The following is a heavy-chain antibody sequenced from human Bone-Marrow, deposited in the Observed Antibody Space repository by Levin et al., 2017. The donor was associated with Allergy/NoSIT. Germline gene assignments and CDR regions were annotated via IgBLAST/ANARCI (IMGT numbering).Heavy chain of an antibody. CDR3: ARGYCSGGSCYSWAHNAFDI. CDR1: GFTFSSYS. CDR2: ISSSSSYI. J-gene: IGHJ3*02. D-gene: IGHD2-15*01. Sequence: GGSLRLSCAASGFTFSSYSMNWVRQAPGKGLEWVSSISSSSSYIYYADSVKGRFTISRDNAKNSLYLQMNSLRAEDTAVYYCARGYCSGGSCYSWAHNAFDIWGQGTMVTVSS. V-gene: IGHV3-21*01.